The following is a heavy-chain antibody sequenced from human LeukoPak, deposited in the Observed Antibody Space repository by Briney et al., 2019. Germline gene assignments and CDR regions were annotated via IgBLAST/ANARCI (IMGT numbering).Heavy chain of an antibody. CDR1: GFTFDDYG. V-gene: IGHV3-20*04. J-gene: IGHJ4*02. Sequence: GGSLRLSCAASGFTFDDYGMSWVRQAPGKGLEWVSGINWNGGSTGYADSVKGRFTIPRDNAKNSLYLQMNSLRAEDTALYYCARSDDSSGYYYGVDYWGQGALVTVSS. CDR3: ARSDDSSGYYYGVDY. CDR2: INWNGGST. D-gene: IGHD3-22*01.